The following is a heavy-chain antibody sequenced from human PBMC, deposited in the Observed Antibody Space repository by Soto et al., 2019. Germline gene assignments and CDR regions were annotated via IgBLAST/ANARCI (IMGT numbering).Heavy chain of an antibody. V-gene: IGHV4-61*01. D-gene: IGHD2-2*01. CDR2: IYYTGRT. CDR3: ARDSTAFLFDY. J-gene: IGHJ4*02. Sequence: QVQLQESGPGRVKPSETLSLTCSVSGDSVRSGSFYWSWIRQPPGRGLEWIGYIYYTGRTSYNPSLQTRVTISIDTSKNQFSLNLTSVTAADTAVYYCARDSTAFLFDYWGQGALVTVSS. CDR1: GDSVRSGSFY.